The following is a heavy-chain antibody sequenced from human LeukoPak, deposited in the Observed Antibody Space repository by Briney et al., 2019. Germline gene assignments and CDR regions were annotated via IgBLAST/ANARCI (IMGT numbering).Heavy chain of an antibody. CDR3: ARESTAGYNSSWYGFRN. Sequence: GGALRLSCAASGFTFRGYWMSWVREAPGEGLEWVANINEDGSKKYYVDSVKGRFTISRDNAKNSLFLQMGSLRVEDTAVYYCARESTAGYNSSWYGFRNWGQGTLVSVSS. J-gene: IGHJ1*01. V-gene: IGHV3-7*01. CDR2: INEDGSKK. D-gene: IGHD6-13*01. CDR1: GFTFRGYW.